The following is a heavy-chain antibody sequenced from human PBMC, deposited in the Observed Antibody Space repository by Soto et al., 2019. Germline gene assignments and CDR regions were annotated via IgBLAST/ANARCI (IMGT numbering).Heavy chain of an antibody. J-gene: IGHJ3*02. CDR1: GFTFSSYG. Sequence: GGSLRLSCAASGFTFSSYGMHWVRQARGKGLEWVAVIWYDGSNKYYADSVKGRFTISRDNSKNTLYLQMNSLRAEDTAVYYCARDVSQASSADAFDIWGQGTMVTVSS. D-gene: IGHD6-25*01. CDR2: IWYDGSNK. CDR3: ARDVSQASSADAFDI. V-gene: IGHV3-33*01.